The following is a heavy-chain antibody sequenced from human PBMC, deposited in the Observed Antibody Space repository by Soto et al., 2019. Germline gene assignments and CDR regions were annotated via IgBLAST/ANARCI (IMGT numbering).Heavy chain of an antibody. D-gene: IGHD3-9*01. CDR3: ARDWAKYYDILTGYSPNKLGY. CDR1: GFTFSSYW. Sequence: GGSLRLSCAASGFTFSSYWMSWVRQAPGKGLEWVANIKQDGSEKYYVDSVKGRFTISRDNAKNSLYLQMNSLRAEDTAVYYCARDWAKYYDILTGYSPNKLGYWGQGTLVTVSS. CDR2: IKQDGSEK. J-gene: IGHJ4*02. V-gene: IGHV3-7*01.